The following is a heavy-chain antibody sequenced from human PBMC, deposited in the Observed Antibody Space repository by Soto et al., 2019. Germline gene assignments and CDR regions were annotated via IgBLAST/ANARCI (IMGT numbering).Heavy chain of an antibody. CDR1: GDSFSGYY. J-gene: IGHJ4*02. Sequence: SETLSLTCIVSGDSFSGYYWSWIRQPAGKGLEWIGRVYTSGHTDYNPSLKSRVTVSVDTSNNAFSLTLKSVTAADTAVYYCARGRSFRLVGVPLDSWGQGTLVTVSS. D-gene: IGHD3-16*02. CDR2: VYTSGHT. V-gene: IGHV4-4*07. CDR3: ARGRSFRLVGVPLDS.